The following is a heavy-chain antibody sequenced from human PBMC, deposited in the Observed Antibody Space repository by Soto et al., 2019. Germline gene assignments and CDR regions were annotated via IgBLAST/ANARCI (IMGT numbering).Heavy chain of an antibody. V-gene: IGHV1-69*13. CDR1: VGTFSSYA. CDR2: IIPIFGTA. Sequence: GASVKVSCKASVGTFSSYAISWVRQDPGQGLEWMGGIIPIFGTANYAQKFQGRVTITADESTSTAYMELSSLRSEDTAVYYCARSLGYCTNGVCARLYYYYGMDVWGQGTTVTVSS. CDR3: ARSLGYCTNGVCARLYYYYGMDV. J-gene: IGHJ6*02. D-gene: IGHD2-8*01.